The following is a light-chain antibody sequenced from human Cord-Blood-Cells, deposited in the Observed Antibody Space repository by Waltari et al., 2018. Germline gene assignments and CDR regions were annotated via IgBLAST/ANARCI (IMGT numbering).Light chain of an antibody. Sequence: EIVLTQSPGTLSLSPGERATLSCRANQSVSSSYLAWYQQKPGQAPGLLIYGASSRATCIPDRFSGSGSGTDFTLTISRLEPEDFAVYYCQQYGSSYTFGQGTKLEIK. CDR1: QSVSSSY. J-gene: IGKJ2*01. V-gene: IGKV3-20*01. CDR2: GAS. CDR3: QQYGSSYT.